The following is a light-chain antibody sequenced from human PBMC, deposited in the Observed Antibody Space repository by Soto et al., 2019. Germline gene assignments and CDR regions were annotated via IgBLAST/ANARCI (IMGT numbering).Light chain of an antibody. Sequence: QSVLTQPASVSGSPGQSITISCTGTSSDVGGYKYVSWYQQHPGKAPKFMIYDVSIRPSGVSNRFSGSKSGNTASLTISGLQAEDEADYCCCSYTSSSRYVFGTGTKVTVL. CDR2: DVS. V-gene: IGLV2-14*01. CDR3: CSYTSSSRYV. CDR1: SSDVGGYKY. J-gene: IGLJ1*01.